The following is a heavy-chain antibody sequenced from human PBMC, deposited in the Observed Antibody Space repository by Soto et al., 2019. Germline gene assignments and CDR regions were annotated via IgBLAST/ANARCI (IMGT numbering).Heavy chain of an antibody. V-gene: IGHV3-23*01. Sequence: GGSLRLSCAASGFTFSSYAMSWVRQAPGKGLEWVSAISGSGGSTYYADSVKGRFTISRDNSKNTLYLQMNSLRAEDTAVYYCAKEVDGSQWLGDCRDYWGQGTLVTVSS. CDR1: GFTFSSYA. CDR2: ISGSGGST. CDR3: AKEVDGSQWLGDCRDY. J-gene: IGHJ4*02. D-gene: IGHD2-21*02.